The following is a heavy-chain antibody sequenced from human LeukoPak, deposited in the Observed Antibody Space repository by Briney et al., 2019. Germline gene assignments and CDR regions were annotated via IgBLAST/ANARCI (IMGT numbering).Heavy chain of an antibody. D-gene: IGHD6-13*01. Sequence: SVRVSCKASGGTFSSYAISWVRQAPGQGLEWMGRIIPILGIANYAQKFQGRVTITADKSTSTAYMELSSLRSEDTAVYYCAREQYIAAAHEFDYWGQGTLVTVSS. CDR2: IIPILGIA. J-gene: IGHJ4*02. CDR1: GGTFSSYA. V-gene: IGHV1-69*04. CDR3: AREQYIAAAHEFDY.